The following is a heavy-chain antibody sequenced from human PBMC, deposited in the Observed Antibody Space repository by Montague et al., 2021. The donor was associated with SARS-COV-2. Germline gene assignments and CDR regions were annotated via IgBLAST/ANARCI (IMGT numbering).Heavy chain of an antibody. J-gene: IGHJ6*02. CDR3: ARDVAGYYGSGSYGGMDV. V-gene: IGHV4-59*12. Sequence: SETLSLTCTVSGGSISSYYWSWIRQPPGKGLEWIGDIYYSGSTNYNPSLKSRVTISVDTSKNQFSLKLSSVTAADTAVYYCARDVAGYYGSGSYGGMDVWGQGTTVTVSS. D-gene: IGHD3-10*01. CDR2: IYYSGST. CDR1: GGSISSYY.